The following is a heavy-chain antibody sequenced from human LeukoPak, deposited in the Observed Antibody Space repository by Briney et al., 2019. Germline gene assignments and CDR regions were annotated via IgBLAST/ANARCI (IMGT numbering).Heavy chain of an antibody. CDR1: GFKSSDYY. J-gene: IGHJ4*02. D-gene: IGHD5-24*01. V-gene: IGHV3-11*05. Sequence: PGGSLRLSCAASGFKSSDYYMNWIRQAPGKGLESVSQISKTSSYTNYADSVKGRFTISRDNARNSLYLQMNSLRAEDTAVYYCTREQWLPDYWGQGTLVTVSS. CDR3: TREQWLPDY. CDR2: ISKTSSYT.